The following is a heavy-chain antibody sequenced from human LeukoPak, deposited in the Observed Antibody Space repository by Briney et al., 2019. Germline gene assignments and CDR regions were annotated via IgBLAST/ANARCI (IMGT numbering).Heavy chain of an antibody. V-gene: IGHV1-18*01. D-gene: IGHD2-2*02. CDR3: ARVCRSSTSCYTGSDFDY. J-gene: IGHJ4*02. CDR2: ISPYNGNT. Sequence: ASVKVSCKASGYTFTSYGISWVRQAPGQGLEWMGWISPYNGNTNYAQKLQGRVTITTDKSTSTAYMELRRLRSDDTAVYCCARVCRSSTSCYTGSDFDYWGQGTLVTVSS. CDR1: GYTFTSYG.